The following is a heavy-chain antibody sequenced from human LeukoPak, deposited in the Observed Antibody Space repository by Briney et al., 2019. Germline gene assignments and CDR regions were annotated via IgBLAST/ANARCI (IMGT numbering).Heavy chain of an antibody. CDR3: TTDSDGDYDFDY. CDR1: GFTFSSYA. J-gene: IGHJ4*02. CDR2: IPYDGRNK. Sequence: GGSLRLSCVASGFTFSSYAMHWVRQAPGKGLEWVAVIPYDGRNKYYADSVKGRFIISRDNARNSLYLQMSSLRAEDTAVYYCTTDSDGDYDFDYWGQGTLVTVSS. D-gene: IGHD4-17*01. V-gene: IGHV3-30*04.